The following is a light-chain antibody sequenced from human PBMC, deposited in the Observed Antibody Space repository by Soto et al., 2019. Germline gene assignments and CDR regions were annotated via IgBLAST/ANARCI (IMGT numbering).Light chain of an antibody. Sequence: EIVLTQSPGTLSLSPGERATLSCRASQSVSSSYLAWYQQKPGQAPRLLIYGASSRATGIPDRFSGSGSGTDFTLTISRLEPEDFAVYYCQQYGSSPPSGTFGQGTRPEIK. CDR2: GAS. CDR1: QSVSSSY. V-gene: IGKV3-20*01. CDR3: QQYGSSPPSGT. J-gene: IGKJ5*01.